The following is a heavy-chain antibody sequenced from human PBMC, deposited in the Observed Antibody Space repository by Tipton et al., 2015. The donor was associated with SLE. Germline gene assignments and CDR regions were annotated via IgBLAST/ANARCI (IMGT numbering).Heavy chain of an antibody. V-gene: IGHV3-48*03. D-gene: IGHD3-3*01. CDR2: ISSSSSTI. Sequence: SLRLSCAASGFTFSSYEMNWVRQAPGKGLEWVSYISSSSSTIYYADSAKGRFTISRDNAKNSLYLQMNSLRAEDTAVYYCARVMNYDFWSGRFDAFDIWGQGTMVTVSS. J-gene: IGHJ3*02. CDR1: GFTFSSYE. CDR3: ARVMNYDFWSGRFDAFDI.